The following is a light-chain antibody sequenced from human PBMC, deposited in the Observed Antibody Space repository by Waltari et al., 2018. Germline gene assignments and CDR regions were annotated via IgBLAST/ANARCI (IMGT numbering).Light chain of an antibody. CDR1: QVITTS. CDR2: DAS. J-gene: IGKJ2*01. CDR3: QQYHGLLVT. V-gene: IGKV1-33*01. Sequence: IQMTQSPSSLSASVGDRVTITWQTTQVITTSLNWFQQKPGEAPRLLIYDASTLQPGVPARFSGSGSGTGFSLTITSLQPDDSATYYCQQYHGLLVTFGRGTKVDIK.